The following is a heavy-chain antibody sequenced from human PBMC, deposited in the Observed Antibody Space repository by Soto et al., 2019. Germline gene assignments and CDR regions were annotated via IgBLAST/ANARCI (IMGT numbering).Heavy chain of an antibody. CDR3: ARGVSDIVVVPAAIGAPYGMDV. D-gene: IGHD2-2*01. J-gene: IGHJ6*02. V-gene: IGHV5-51*01. CDR1: GYSFTSDW. Sequence: PVESLKISCNGSGYSFTSDWIGWVRQMPWKGLEWMGIIYPGDSDTRYSPSFQGQVTISADKSISTAYLQWSSLKASDTAMYYCARGVSDIVVVPAAIGAPYGMDVWGQGTTVTVSS. CDR2: IYPGDSDT.